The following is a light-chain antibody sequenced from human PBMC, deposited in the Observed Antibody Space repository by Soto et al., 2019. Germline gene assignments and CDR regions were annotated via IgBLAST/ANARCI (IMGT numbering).Light chain of an antibody. V-gene: IGKV3-15*01. CDR1: QSVSGN. CDR2: GAS. J-gene: IGKJ5*01. Sequence: EIVMTQSPATLSVSPGERATLSCRASQSVSGNLAWYQQIPGQAPRLLIYGASTRATGIPARFSGSGSGTEFPRPISNLQSEDVAVYCCQQYNNWTPITFGQGTRLEIK. CDR3: QQYNNWTPIT.